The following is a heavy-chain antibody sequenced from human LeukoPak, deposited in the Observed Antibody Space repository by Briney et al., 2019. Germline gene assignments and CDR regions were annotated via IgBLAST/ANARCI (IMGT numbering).Heavy chain of an antibody. D-gene: IGHD6-13*01. Sequence: GGSLRLSCAASGITFRSYAMSWVRQAPGKGLEWVSSIVGSSSTYYADSLKGRFTISRDNAKNSLYLQMNSLRAEDTAVYYCARIGAGSSRDYWGQGTLVTVSS. V-gene: IGHV3-21*01. J-gene: IGHJ4*02. CDR2: IVGSSST. CDR3: ARIGAGSSRDY. CDR1: GITFRSYA.